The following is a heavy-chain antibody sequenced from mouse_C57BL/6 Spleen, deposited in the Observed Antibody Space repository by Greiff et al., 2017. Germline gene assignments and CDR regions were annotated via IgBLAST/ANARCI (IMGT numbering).Heavy chain of an antibody. CDR2: IYPGSGST. CDR1: GYTFTSYW. Sequence: QVQLKESGAELVKPGASVKMSCKASGYTFTSYWITWVKQRPGQGLEWIGDIYPGSGSTNYNEKFKSKATLTVDTSSSTAYMQLSSLTSEDSAVDYGARRETWGAMDYWGQGTSVTVSS. CDR3: ARRETWGAMDY. V-gene: IGHV1-55*01. J-gene: IGHJ4*01.